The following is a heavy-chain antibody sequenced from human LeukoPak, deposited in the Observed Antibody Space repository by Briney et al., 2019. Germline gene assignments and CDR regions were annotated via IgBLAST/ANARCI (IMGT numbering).Heavy chain of an antibody. CDR3: ASLMTTTDELDY. J-gene: IGHJ4*02. CDR2: INSVSSYI. Sequence: GGSLRLSCAASGFTFSSYTMNWVRQAPGKGLEWVSSINSVSSYIYYADSVKGRFTISRDNAKNSLYLQMNSLRAEDTAVYYCASLMTTTDELDYWGQGTLVTVSS. D-gene: IGHD4-17*01. CDR1: GFTFSSYT. V-gene: IGHV3-21*01.